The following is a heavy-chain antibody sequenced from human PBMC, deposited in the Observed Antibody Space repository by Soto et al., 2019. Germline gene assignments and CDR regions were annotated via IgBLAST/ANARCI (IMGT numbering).Heavy chain of an antibody. D-gene: IGHD6-6*01. V-gene: IGHV1-18*01. CDR3: AREGENSSPYYFDY. J-gene: IGHJ4*02. Sequence: GRVTMTTDPSTNTAYMELRSLRSDDTAVYYCAREGENSSPYYFDYWGQGTLVTVSS.